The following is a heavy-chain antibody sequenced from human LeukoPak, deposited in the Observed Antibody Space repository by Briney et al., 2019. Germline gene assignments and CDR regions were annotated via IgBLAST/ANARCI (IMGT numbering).Heavy chain of an antibody. J-gene: IGHJ4*02. CDR1: GDSISSTNW. D-gene: IGHD4-17*01. Sequence: PSGTLSLTCAVSGDSISSTNWWNWVRQPPGKGLEWIGEIDHRGNTNYNPSLKSRVTISVDRSENQFSLQLTSVTAADTAVYYCARGYGPGYWGRGTLVTVSA. CDR2: IDHRGNT. V-gene: IGHV4-4*02. CDR3: ARGYGPGY.